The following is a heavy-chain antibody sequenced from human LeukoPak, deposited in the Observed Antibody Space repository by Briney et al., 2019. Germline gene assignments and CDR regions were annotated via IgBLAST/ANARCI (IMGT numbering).Heavy chain of an antibody. CDR2: IYHTGST. V-gene: IGHV4-39*07. D-gene: IGHD4-17*01. J-gene: IGHJ4*02. CDR1: GGSFSSTSYY. CDR3: ARLSTVTTSFDY. Sequence: SETLSLTCTVSGGSFSSTSYYWGWIRQPPGKGLEWIANIYHTGSTYYNPSLKSRVTISVDTSANQFSLKLNSVTAADTAVYYCARLSTVTTSFDYWGQGTLVTVSS.